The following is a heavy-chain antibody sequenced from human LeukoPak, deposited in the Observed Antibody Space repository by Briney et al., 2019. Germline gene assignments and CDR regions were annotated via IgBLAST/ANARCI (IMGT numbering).Heavy chain of an antibody. J-gene: IGHJ6*02. D-gene: IGHD2-2*01. CDR1: GFTFSSYG. Sequence: GGSLRLSCAASGFTFSSYGMPWVRQAPGKGLEWVAVISYDGSNKYYADSVKGRFIISRDNSKNTLYLQMNRLGAEETAVYYCAKGDIVVVPAAIWMDVWGQGTTVAVSS. CDR3: AKGDIVVVPAAIWMDV. CDR2: ISYDGSNK. V-gene: IGHV3-30*18.